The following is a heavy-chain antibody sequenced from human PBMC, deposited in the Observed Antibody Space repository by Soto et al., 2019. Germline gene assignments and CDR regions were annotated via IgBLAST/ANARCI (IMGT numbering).Heavy chain of an antibody. CDR1: GFSFSAYA. V-gene: IGHV3-21*01. J-gene: IGHJ6*02. D-gene: IGHD4-4*01. CDR3: ARHRAASNYYYHYGMDV. CDR2: ISSTGEYI. Sequence: EVHLVESGGGLVKPGGSLRLSCAASGFSFSAYAMYWVRQAPGKGLEWVSAISSTGEYIDYADSVKGRFTISRDNAKNSLYLQMNSLRAEDTAVYYCARHRAASNYYYHYGMDVWGQGTTVTASS.